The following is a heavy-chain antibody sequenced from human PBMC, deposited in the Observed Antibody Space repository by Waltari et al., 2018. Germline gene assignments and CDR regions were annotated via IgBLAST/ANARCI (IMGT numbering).Heavy chain of an antibody. CDR2: IYHTGSH. J-gene: IGHJ4*02. Sequence: QVQLKQWGAGLFKISETLSLTCEVSGGSFTTHYWSWIRQSHGKGLEWIGEIYHTGSHNYNPSLQNRVTISVDRSKSLFSLEVTSITAADAAIYYCARVKSGFDSWGQGTVVTVSS. CDR1: GGSFTTHY. CDR3: ARVKSGFDS. V-gene: IGHV4-34*01.